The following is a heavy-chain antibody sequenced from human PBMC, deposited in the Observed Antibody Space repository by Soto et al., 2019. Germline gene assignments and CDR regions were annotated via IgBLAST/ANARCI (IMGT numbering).Heavy chain of an antibody. J-gene: IGHJ5*02. CDR2: IYYSGST. V-gene: IGHV4-59*01. Sequence: SETLSLTCTVSGVSISSYYWVWLRQPPGKGLEWIGYIYYSGSTNYNPSLKSRVTISVDTSKNQFSLKLSSVTAADTAVYYCARAVSGYDYSWFDPWGQGTLVTVSS. D-gene: IGHD5-12*01. CDR1: GVSISSYY. CDR3: ARAVSGYDYSWFDP.